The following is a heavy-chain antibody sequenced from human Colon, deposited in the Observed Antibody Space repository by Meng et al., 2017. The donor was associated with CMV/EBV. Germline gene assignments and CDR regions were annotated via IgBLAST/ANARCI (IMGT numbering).Heavy chain of an antibody. Sequence: SVSSGSYYCNWIRQRPGKGLQWIGYIYHNGRTNYNPSLESRVTISIDTSKNQFSLKLSSVTPADTAVYYCARDRGLLRWEPLGWFDPWGQGTLVTVSS. D-gene: IGHD1-26*01. CDR2: IYHNGRT. CDR1: SVSSGSYY. V-gene: IGHV4-61*01. J-gene: IGHJ5*02. CDR3: ARDRGLLRWEPLGWFDP.